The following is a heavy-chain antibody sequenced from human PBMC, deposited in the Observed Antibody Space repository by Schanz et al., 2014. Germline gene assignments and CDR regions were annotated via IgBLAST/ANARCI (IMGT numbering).Heavy chain of an antibody. CDR1: GFTFSSYA. J-gene: IGHJ4*02. CDR3: ARDGYRNGRPFDH. Sequence: LQLVESGGGLVQPGGSLRLSCAGSGFTFSSYAMNWVRQAPGKGLEWVSTFSGSSETTSHADSVKGRLTISRDTAENSVYLQMNSLRAEDTAVYYCARDGYRNGRPFDHWGQGTRVTVSA. CDR2: FSGSSETT. D-gene: IGHD5-18*01. V-gene: IGHV3-23*04.